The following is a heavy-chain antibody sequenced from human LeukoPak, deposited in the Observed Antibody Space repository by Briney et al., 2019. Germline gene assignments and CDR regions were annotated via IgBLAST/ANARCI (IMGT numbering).Heavy chain of an antibody. D-gene: IGHD3-10*01. V-gene: IGHV1-2*04. CDR3: ARLGITMVRGVMQPYFDY. CDR1: GYTFTGYY. J-gene: IGHJ4*02. CDR2: INPNSGGT. Sequence: ASVKVSCKASGYTFTGYYMHWVRQAPGQGLEWMGWINPNSGGTNYAQKFQGWVTMTRDTSISTAYMELSRLRSDDTAVYYCARLGITMVRGVMQPYFDYWGQGTLVTVSS.